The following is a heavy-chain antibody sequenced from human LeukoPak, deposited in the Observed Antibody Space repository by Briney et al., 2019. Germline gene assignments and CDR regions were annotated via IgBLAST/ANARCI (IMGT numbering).Heavy chain of an antibody. CDR2: IYYSGST. V-gene: IGHV4-59*01. J-gene: IGHJ3*02. CDR3: ARVYCSGGSCYSYAFDI. Sequence: SETLSLTCTVSGGSISSYYWSWLRQPPGKGLEWIGYIYYSGSTNYNPSLKSRVTISVDTSKNQFSLKLSSVTAADTAVYYCARVYCSGGSCYSYAFDIWGQGTMVTVSS. D-gene: IGHD2-15*01. CDR1: GGSISSYY.